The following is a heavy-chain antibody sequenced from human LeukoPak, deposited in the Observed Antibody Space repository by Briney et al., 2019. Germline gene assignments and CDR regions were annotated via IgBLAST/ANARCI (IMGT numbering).Heavy chain of an antibody. D-gene: IGHD4-17*01. Sequence: PGGSLRLSCAASGFTFSDYYMSWIRQAPGKGLEWVSYISSSGNIIYYGESVWGRFTISRDNAKNSLYLQMNSLRAEDTAVYFCARDRTTDYYYYMDVWGKGTTVAVSS. V-gene: IGHV3-11*04. J-gene: IGHJ6*03. CDR2: ISSSGNII. CDR1: GFTFSDYY. CDR3: ARDRTTDYYYYMDV.